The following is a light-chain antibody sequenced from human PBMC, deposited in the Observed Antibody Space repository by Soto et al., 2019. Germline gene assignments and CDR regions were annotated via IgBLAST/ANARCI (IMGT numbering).Light chain of an antibody. CDR2: EVS. Sequence: QSALTQPASVAGSPGQSITISCTGTSSDVGGYNYVSWYQQHPGKGPKLMIYEVSNRPSGVSNRFSGSKSGNTASLTISGLQAEDEADYYCSSYTTSSTPVVFGGGTKLTVI. CDR3: SSYTTSSTPVV. CDR1: SSDVGGYNY. J-gene: IGLJ2*01. V-gene: IGLV2-14*01.